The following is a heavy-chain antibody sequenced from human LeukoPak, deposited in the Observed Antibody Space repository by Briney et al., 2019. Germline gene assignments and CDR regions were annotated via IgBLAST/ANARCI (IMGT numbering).Heavy chain of an antibody. D-gene: IGHD1-26*01. CDR2: IWYDGSNK. CDR1: GFTFSSYG. V-gene: IGHV3-33*01. CDR3: ARRSIVGATLFDY. J-gene: IGHJ4*02. Sequence: PGRTLRLSCAASGFTFSSYGMHWVRQAPGKGLEWVAVIWYDGSNKYYADSVKGRFTISRDNSKNTLYLQMSSLRAEDTAVYYCARRSIVGATLFDYWGQGTLVTVSS.